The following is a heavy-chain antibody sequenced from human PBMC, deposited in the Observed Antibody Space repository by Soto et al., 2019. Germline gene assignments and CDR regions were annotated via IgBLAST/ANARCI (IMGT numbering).Heavy chain of an antibody. CDR1: GFTFSSYA. CDR3: AKDRTTGVVKGRGMDV. Sequence: PGGSLRLSCAASGFTFSSYAMSWVRQAPGKGLEWVSAISGSGGSTYYADSVKGRFTISRDNSKNTLYLQMNSLRAEDTAVYYCAKDRTTGVVKGRGMDVWGPGTTLTVSS. CDR2: ISGSGGST. D-gene: IGHD3-3*01. J-gene: IGHJ6*02. V-gene: IGHV3-23*01.